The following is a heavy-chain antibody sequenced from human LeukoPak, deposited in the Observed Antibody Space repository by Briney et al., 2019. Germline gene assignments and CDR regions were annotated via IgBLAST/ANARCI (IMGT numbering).Heavy chain of an antibody. J-gene: IGHJ4*02. D-gene: IGHD3-22*01. CDR3: ARDQASTYYYDSSGYTPH. CDR1: EFTFRSYA. V-gene: IGHV3-30*04. Sequence: GGSLRLSCAASEFTFRSYAMHWFGKAPGKGLEGGAVISYDGSNKYYADSVKGRFTISRDNSKNTLYLQMNSLRAEDTAVYYCARDQASTYYYDSSGYTPHWSQGTLVTVSS. CDR2: ISYDGSNK.